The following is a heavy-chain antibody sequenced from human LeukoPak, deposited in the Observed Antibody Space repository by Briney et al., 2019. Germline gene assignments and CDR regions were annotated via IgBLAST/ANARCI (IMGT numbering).Heavy chain of an antibody. CDR3: AKGGAIYDFWSGYRSSTGFDP. CDR1: GFTFSDYY. Sequence: GGSLRLSCAASGFTFSDYYMSWIRQAPGKGLEWVSYISSSGSTIYYADSVKGRFTISRDNSKNTLYLQMNSLRAEDTAVYYCAKGGAIYDFWSGYRSSTGFDPWGQGTLVTVSS. D-gene: IGHD3-3*01. CDR2: ISSSGSTI. J-gene: IGHJ5*02. V-gene: IGHV3-11*01.